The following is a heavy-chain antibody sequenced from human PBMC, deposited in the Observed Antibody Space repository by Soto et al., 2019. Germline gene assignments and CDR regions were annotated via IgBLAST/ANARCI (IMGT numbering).Heavy chain of an antibody. D-gene: IGHD3-10*01. CDR2: IYHSVNT. V-gene: IGHV4-38-2*01. CDR1: GYSISSGCY. J-gene: IGHJ4*02. Sequence: PSETLSLTCAVSGYSISSGCYWGWIRQPPGKGLEWIGSIYHSVNTYYNPSLKSRVTISVDGSKNQFSLKLTSVTAADTGVYYCARGSYGAGSDQWGEGSMVTV. CDR3: ARGSYGAGSDQ.